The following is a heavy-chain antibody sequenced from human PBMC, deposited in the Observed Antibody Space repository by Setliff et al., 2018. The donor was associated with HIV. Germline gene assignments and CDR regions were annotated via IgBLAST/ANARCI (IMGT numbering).Heavy chain of an antibody. CDR1: GNTFSSHY. CDR2: INPSGDIT. J-gene: IGHJ3*02. Sequence: ASVKVSCKASGNTFSSHYMHWVRQAPGKGLEWMGLINPSGDITSYAEKFQGRVTMTGDTSTSTVYMELRSLRSEDTAIYYCASKGGSGNYPDSDAFDIWGQGTLVT. D-gene: IGHD3-10*01. CDR3: ASKGGSGNYPDSDAFDI. V-gene: IGHV1-46*01.